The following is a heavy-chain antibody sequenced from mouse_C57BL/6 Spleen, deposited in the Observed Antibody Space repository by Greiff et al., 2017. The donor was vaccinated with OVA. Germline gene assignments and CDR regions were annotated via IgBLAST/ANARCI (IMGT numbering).Heavy chain of an antibody. Sequence: EVQRVESGGGLVKPGGSLKLSCAASGFTFSSYTMSWVRQTPEKRLEWVATISGGGGNTYYPDSVKGRFTISRDNAKNTLYLQMSSLRSEDTALYYCARNRDYGSSPWAMDYWGQGTSVTVSS. V-gene: IGHV5-9*01. CDR2: ISGGGGNT. CDR1: GFTFSSYT. J-gene: IGHJ4*01. CDR3: ARNRDYGSSPWAMDY. D-gene: IGHD1-1*01.